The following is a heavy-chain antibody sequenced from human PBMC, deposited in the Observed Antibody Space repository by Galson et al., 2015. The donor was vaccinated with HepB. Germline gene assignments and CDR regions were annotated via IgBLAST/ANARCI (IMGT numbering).Heavy chain of an antibody. CDR1: GFTFSSCA. D-gene: IGHD3-22*01. J-gene: IGHJ5*02. Sequence: SLRLSCAASGFTFSSCAMSWVRQAPGKGLEWVSAVSGSGGSTYYADSVKGRFTISRDNSKNTLYLQMNSLRAEDTAVYYCAKVVGYYYDSSGHELNWFDPWGQGTLVTVSS. V-gene: IGHV3-23*01. CDR2: VSGSGGST. CDR3: AKVVGYYYDSSGHELNWFDP.